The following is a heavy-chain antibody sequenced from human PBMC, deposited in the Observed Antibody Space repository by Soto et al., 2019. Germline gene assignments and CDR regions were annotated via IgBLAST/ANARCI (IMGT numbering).Heavy chain of an antibody. J-gene: IGHJ3*02. CDR2: TRRDGGEE. CDR1: GFTFSYYW. V-gene: IGHV3-7*05. Sequence: DVQLMESGGCLVQPGGSLRLSCAASGFTFSYYWMTWVRQAPGIGLEWVANTRRDGGEEHYVDPVKGRFIVSGDNAKESLYLQMKSMRIEDTAVYYCARDATYRDSSCYYHVFDIWGQGTMVTVSS. CDR3: ARDATYRDSSCYYHVFDI. D-gene: IGHD3-22*01.